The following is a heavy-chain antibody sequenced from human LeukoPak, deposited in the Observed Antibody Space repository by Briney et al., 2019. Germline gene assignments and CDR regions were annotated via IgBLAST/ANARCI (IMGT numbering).Heavy chain of an antibody. D-gene: IGHD4-17*01. V-gene: IGHV3-30*02. CDR2: IRYDGSDK. CDR3: AKGILRYGDYPN. J-gene: IGHJ4*02. Sequence: GGSLRLSCAASGFTFSSYGMHWVRQAPGKGLEWVAFIRYDGSDKYYADSVKGRFTISRDNSKNTLYLQMNSLRAEDTAVYYCAKGILRYGDYPNWGQGTLVTVSS. CDR1: GFTFSSYG.